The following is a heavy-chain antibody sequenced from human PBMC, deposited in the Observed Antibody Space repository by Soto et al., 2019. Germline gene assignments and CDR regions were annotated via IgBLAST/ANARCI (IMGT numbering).Heavy chain of an antibody. D-gene: IGHD2-15*01. CDR3: AKREYCSGGSCYWGWFDP. V-gene: IGHV3-9*01. CDR1: GFTFDDYA. Sequence: EVQLVESGGGLVQPGRSLRLSCAASGFTFDDYAMHWVRQAPGKGLEWVSGISWNSGSIGYADSVKGRFTISRDNAKNCLYLQMNSRRAEDTALYYCAKREYCSGGSCYWGWFDPWGQGTLVTVSS. J-gene: IGHJ5*02. CDR2: ISWNSGSI.